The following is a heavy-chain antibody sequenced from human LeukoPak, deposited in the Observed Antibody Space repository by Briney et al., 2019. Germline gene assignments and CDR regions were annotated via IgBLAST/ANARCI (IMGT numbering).Heavy chain of an antibody. Sequence: PSETLSLTCTVSGGSISRYYWSWIRQPPGKGLEWIGYIYYSGSTNYNPSLKSRVTISVDTSKNQFSLKLSSVTAADTAVYYCARRRRDPYYFDYWGQGTLVTVSS. CDR3: ARRRRDPYYFDY. V-gene: IGHV4-59*01. J-gene: IGHJ4*02. CDR2: IYYSGST. CDR1: GGSISRYY. D-gene: IGHD5-24*01.